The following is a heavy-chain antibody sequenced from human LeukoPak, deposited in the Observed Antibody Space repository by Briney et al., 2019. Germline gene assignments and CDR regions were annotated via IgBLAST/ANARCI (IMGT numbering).Heavy chain of an antibody. CDR2: IIPILGIA. J-gene: IGHJ4*02. Sequence: SVKVSCKASGGTFSSYTISWVRQAPGQGLESMGRIIPILGIANYAQKFQGRVTITADKSTSTAYMELSSLRSEDTAVYYCARAEKEVRGVSLDYWGQGTLVTVSS. CDR3: ARAEKEVRGVSLDY. V-gene: IGHV1-69*02. D-gene: IGHD3-10*01. CDR1: GGTFSSYT.